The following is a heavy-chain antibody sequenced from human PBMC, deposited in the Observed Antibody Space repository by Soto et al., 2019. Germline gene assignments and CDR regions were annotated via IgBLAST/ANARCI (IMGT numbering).Heavy chain of an antibody. V-gene: IGHV3-7*01. Sequence: GGSLRLSCAASGFTFSRYWMTWVRQAPGKGLEWVANIKQDGSEIYYVDSVTGRFTITRDNAENSLYLQLNSLRAEDTAVYYCARDPVCSGGSCYDYWGQGTQVTVSS. CDR1: GFTFSRYW. J-gene: IGHJ4*02. CDR2: IKQDGSEI. D-gene: IGHD2-15*01. CDR3: ARDPVCSGGSCYDY.